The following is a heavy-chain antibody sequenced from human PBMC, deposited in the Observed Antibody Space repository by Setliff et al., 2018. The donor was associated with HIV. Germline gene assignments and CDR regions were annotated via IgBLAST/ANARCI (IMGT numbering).Heavy chain of an antibody. CDR3: ARMVRSGYDRGYFDS. CDR2: IKQDGSEK. J-gene: IGHJ4*02. CDR1: GFTFSSYW. D-gene: IGHD5-12*01. V-gene: IGHV3-7*01. Sequence: GGSLRLSCAASGFTFSSYWMSWVRQAPGKGLEWVANIKQDGSEKYYVDSVKGRFTISRDNAKNSLYLQMNSLRAEDTAVYYCARMVRSGYDRGYFDSWGQGTLVTVSS.